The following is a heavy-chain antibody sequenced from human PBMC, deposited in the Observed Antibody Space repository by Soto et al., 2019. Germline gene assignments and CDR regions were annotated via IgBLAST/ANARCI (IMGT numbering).Heavy chain of an antibody. J-gene: IGHJ6*02. V-gene: IGHV1-46*01. D-gene: IGHD3-3*01. CDR3: ARDVALEWLTYGMDV. CDR2: INPSGGST. Sequence: QVQLVQSGAEVKKPGASVKVSCKASGYTFTSYYMHWVRQAPGQGLEWMGIINPSGGSTSYAQKFQGRVTMTRDTSTSTDYMELSSLRSEDTAVYYCARDVALEWLTYGMDVWGQGTTVTVSS. CDR1: GYTFTSYY.